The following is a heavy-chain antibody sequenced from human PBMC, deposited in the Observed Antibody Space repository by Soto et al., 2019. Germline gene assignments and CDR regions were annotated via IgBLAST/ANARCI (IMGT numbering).Heavy chain of an antibody. Sequence: SETLSLTCSVYGGSIGRGGYYWSWIRQYSGKGLEWIGHIYHSGTSYHNPSLKSRVTMSIDTSKNQFSLKLSSVTAADTAVYYCARXXXYGXNYYHY. CDR2: IYHSGTS. D-gene: IGHD4-17*01. CDR3: ARXXXYGXNYYHY. CDR1: GGSIGRGGYY. J-gene: IGHJ6*01. V-gene: IGHV4-31*03.